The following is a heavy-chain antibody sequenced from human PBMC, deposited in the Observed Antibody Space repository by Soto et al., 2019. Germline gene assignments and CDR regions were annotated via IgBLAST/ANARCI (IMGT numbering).Heavy chain of an antibody. CDR1: GYTFTSYA. CDR3: ARGIATGQLDP. V-gene: IGHV1-3*01. Sequence: ASVKVSSKAPGYTFTSYALHWVRQAPGQRLEWMGWINPGNGNTKYSQKFQGRVIITRDTSASTAYMDLSSLRSEDTAVYYCARGIATGQLDPWGQGTLVTVSS. CDR2: INPGNGNT. J-gene: IGHJ5*02. D-gene: IGHD2-15*01.